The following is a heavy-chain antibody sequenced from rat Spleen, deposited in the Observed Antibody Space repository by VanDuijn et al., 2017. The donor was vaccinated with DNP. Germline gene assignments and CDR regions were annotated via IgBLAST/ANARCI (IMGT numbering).Heavy chain of an antibody. CDR1: GFTFSNYG. V-gene: IGHV5-7*01. CDR3: AGGGPEY. J-gene: IGHJ2*01. CDR2: ISYDGSKT. Sequence: EVQLVESGGGLVQPGRSMKLSCAASGFTFSNYGMAWVRQAPKKGLEWVAYISYDGSKTYYRESVKGRFTISRDDAKSTLYLQMDSLRSEDTAAYYCAGGGPEYWGQGVMVTVSS.